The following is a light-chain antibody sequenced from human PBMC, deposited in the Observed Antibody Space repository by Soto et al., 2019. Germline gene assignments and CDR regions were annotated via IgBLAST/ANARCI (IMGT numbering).Light chain of an antibody. CDR1: QGISTY. V-gene: IGKV1-17*01. CDR3: QQFNSYPSG. J-gene: IGKJ5*01. CDR2: AAS. Sequence: DIQMTQSPSSLSAYVGDRVTITCRASQGISTYLNWYQQKPGKAPKLLIYAASSLQSGVPSRFSGSGSGTEFTLTISSLQPEDFATYNCQQFNSYPSGFGQGTRLEVK.